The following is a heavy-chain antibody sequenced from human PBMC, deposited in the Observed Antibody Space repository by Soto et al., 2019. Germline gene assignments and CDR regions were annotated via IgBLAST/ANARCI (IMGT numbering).Heavy chain of an antibody. J-gene: IGHJ4*02. CDR1: SDSIAGENW. Sequence: QVQLQESGPGLVKPSETLSLTCTVSSDSIAGENWWSWVRQPPGMGLEGIGEIFHTGGTNYNPSLKGRVTMEVDKSKNPFSLQLMSATAADTAVYYCARVFSSGSGWMYYFDFWGQGTLVSVSS. V-gene: IGHV4-4*02. CDR3: ARVFSSGSGWMYYFDF. D-gene: IGHD6-25*01. CDR2: IFHTGGT.